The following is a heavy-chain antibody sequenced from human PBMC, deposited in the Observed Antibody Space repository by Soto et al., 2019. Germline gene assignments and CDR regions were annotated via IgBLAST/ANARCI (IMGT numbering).Heavy chain of an antibody. J-gene: IGHJ4*02. V-gene: IGHV1-18*01. CDR2: ISAYNGNT. CDR1: GYTFTSYG. D-gene: IGHD3-10*01. Sequence: ASVKVSCKASGYTFTSYGISWVRQAPGQGLEWMGWISAYNGNTNYAQKLQGRVTMTTDTSTSTAYMELRSLRSDDTAVYYCARAVMVRGVIIYYFDYWGQGTLVTVSS. CDR3: ARAVMVRGVIIYYFDY.